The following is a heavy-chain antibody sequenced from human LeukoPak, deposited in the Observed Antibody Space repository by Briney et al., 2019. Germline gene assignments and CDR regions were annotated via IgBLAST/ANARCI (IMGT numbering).Heavy chain of an antibody. Sequence: SGTLSLTCTVSGGSLRSSSSHWGCVRQPPGKGLEWLGCIHYYGRTCYNPSLESRLLMSVDTSKNQFSLKLTSVTAADTAMYYCARDRGVPRPYYFDQWGQGTLVTVSS. J-gene: IGHJ4*02. D-gene: IGHD3-10*01. CDR2: IHYYGRT. V-gene: IGHV4-39*07. CDR3: ARDRGVPRPYYFDQ. CDR1: GGSLRSSSSH.